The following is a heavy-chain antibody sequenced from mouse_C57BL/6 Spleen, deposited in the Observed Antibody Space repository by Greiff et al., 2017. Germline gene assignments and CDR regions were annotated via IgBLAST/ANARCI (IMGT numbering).Heavy chain of an antibody. CDR3: ARWSYDYGSSYGFAY. V-gene: IGHV1-80*01. D-gene: IGHD1-1*01. J-gene: IGHJ3*01. Sequence: VQLQQSGAELVKPGASVKISCKASGYAFSSYWMNWVKQRPGKGLEWIGQIYPGDGDTNYNGKFKGKATLTADKSSSTAYMQLSSLTSEDSAVYFCARWSYDYGSSYGFAYWGQGTLVTVSA. CDR1: GYAFSSYW. CDR2: IYPGDGDT.